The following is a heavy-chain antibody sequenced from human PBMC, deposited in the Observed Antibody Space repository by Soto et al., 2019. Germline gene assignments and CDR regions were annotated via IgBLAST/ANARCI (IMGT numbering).Heavy chain of an antibody. D-gene: IGHD3-10*01. CDR2: INPKFGDT. CDR3: ARNMDYYYGPGSGNGHGF. CDR1: GYTFTAYY. Sequence: QVQLVQSGAEVKEPGDSVRVSCEASGYTFTAYYIHWVRQAPGQGLEWMGWINPKFGDTTYAQDFTGRVSMTRDMSISTVYMELSRLTSDDTAIYYCARNMDYYYGPGSGNGHGFWGQGTTVTVFS. J-gene: IGHJ6*02. V-gene: IGHV1-2*02.